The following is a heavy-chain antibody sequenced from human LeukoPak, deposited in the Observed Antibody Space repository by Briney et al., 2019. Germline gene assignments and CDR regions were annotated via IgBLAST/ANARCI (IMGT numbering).Heavy chain of an antibody. CDR3: ASAPYGSGTFLDY. V-gene: IGHV3-74*01. Sequence: PGGSLRLSCAASGFTFSTYWMHWVRQAPGKGLVWVSRISSDGSSTIYADSVKGRFTISRDNSKNTLYLQMNSLRAEDTAVYYCASAPYGSGTFLDYWGQGTLVTVSS. J-gene: IGHJ4*02. CDR1: GFTFSTYW. CDR2: ISSDGSST. D-gene: IGHD3-10*01.